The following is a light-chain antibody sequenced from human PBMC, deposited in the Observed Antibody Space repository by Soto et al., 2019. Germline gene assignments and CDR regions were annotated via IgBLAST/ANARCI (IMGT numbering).Light chain of an antibody. CDR2: CAS. V-gene: IGKV3-15*01. J-gene: IGKJ1*01. CDR1: QCLXSN. Sequence: IALSQSAGTVSLSPGESLTLSCRASQCLXSNFDWYQQKPGQAPRILXDCASTRATGGPARFSGSGSGTEFTRTISSRHYDECAVYYWQQYKNGLWTFGQGTKVDIK. CDR3: QQYKNGLWT.